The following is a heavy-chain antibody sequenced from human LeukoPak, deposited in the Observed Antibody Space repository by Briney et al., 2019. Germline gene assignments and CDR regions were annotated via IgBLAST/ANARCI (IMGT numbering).Heavy chain of an antibody. CDR2: IYYSGST. J-gene: IGHJ5*02. Sequence: PSETLSLTCTVSGGSISSYYWSWIRQPPGKGLEWIGYIYYSGSTNYNPSLKSRVTISVDTSKNQFSLKLSSVTAADTAVYYCARGKGSSIWFDPWGQGTLVTVSS. V-gene: IGHV4-59*01. CDR3: ARGKGSSIWFDP. D-gene: IGHD6-6*01. CDR1: GGSISSYY.